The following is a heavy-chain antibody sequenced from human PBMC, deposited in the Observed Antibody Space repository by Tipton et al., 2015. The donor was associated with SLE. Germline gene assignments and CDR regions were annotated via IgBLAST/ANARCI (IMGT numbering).Heavy chain of an antibody. V-gene: IGHV4-4*07. J-gene: IGHJ4*02. CDR3: ARAMAWTGDPLHFDY. CDR2: IYITGTT. Sequence: TLSLTCTVSGGSLRSYYWTWIRQPAGKGLEWIGLIYITGTTNYNPSLKSRLSMSIDTSKNQFSLKLKSVTAADTAVYFCARAMAWTGDPLHFDYWGQGSLVTVSS. D-gene: IGHD3/OR15-3a*01. CDR1: GGSLRSYY.